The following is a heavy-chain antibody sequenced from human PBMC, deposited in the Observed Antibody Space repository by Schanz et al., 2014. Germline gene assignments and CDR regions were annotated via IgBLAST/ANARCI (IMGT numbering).Heavy chain of an antibody. Sequence: QVQLVQSGAEVKKPGASVKVSCKASGYTFTVYYMHWVRQAPGQGLEWLGWINPNSGATSSAQKFQGRVTMTRDTSSSTVYMQLSSLTSDDTAIYYCARVPTGYDSWGQGTLVTVSS. J-gene: IGHJ4*02. V-gene: IGHV1-2*02. D-gene: IGHD5-12*01. CDR2: INPNSGAT. CDR1: GYTFTVYY. CDR3: ARVPTGYDS.